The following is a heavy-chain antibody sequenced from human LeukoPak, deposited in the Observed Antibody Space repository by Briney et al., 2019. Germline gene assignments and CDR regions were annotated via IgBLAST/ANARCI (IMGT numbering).Heavy chain of an antibody. D-gene: IGHD5-18*01. V-gene: IGHV3-11*01. CDR1: GFTFSDYY. Sequence: GGSLRLSCAASGFTFSDYYMSWMRQAPGKGLEWVSYISNSGSTIHYADSVQGRFTISRDNAKNSLYLQLDSLRAEDTAVYYCASQYIEVNYYYHMDVWGTGTTVIVSS. CDR2: ISNSGSTI. J-gene: IGHJ6*03. CDR3: ASQYIEVNYYYHMDV.